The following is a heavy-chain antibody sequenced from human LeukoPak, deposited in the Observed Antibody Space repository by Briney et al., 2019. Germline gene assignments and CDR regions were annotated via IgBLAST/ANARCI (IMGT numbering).Heavy chain of an antibody. CDR1: GFTFSSYS. J-gene: IGHJ3*02. Sequence: GGSLRLSCAASGFTFSSYSMNWVRQAPGKGLEWVSYISSSSSTIYYADSVKGRSTISRDNAKNSLYLQMNSLRAEDTAVYYCGRDPGEWEPAYDVFIIWAQGTMAPV. D-gene: IGHD1-26*01. V-gene: IGHV3-48*01. CDR2: ISSSSSTI. CDR3: GRDPGEWEPAYDVFII.